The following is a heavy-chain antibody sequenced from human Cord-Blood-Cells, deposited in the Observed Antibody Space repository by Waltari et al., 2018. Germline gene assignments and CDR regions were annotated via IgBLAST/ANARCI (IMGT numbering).Heavy chain of an antibody. CDR1: GFTFSSYG. Sequence: QVQLVESGGGVVQPGRSLRLSCAASGFTFSSYGMHWVRQAPGKGLEWGAVISYDGRNKYYADSVKGRFTISRDNSKNTLYLQMNSLRAEDTAVYYCAKDFTRVVVVAADYWGQGTLVTVSS. V-gene: IGHV3-30*18. CDR2: ISYDGRNK. D-gene: IGHD2-15*01. J-gene: IGHJ4*02. CDR3: AKDFTRVVVVAADY.